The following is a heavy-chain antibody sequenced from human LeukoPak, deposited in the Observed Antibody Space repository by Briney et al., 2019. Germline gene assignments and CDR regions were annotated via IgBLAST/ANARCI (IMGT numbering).Heavy chain of an antibody. CDR1: GDSISSGDHY. CDR3: ARAEADKNSWYFFDY. CDR2: IHYSGNT. J-gene: IGHJ4*02. V-gene: IGHV4-30-4*01. D-gene: IGHD2/OR15-2a*01. Sequence: PSETLSLTCTVSGDSISSGDHYWSWIRQPPGKGLEWIGYIHYSGNTYYNPSLKSRLIMSVDMSKNQFSLRLNSLTAADSAVYYCARAEADKNSWYFFDYWGQGTLVTVSS.